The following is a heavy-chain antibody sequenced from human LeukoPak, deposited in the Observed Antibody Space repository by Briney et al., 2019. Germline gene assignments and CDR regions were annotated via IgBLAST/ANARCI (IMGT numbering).Heavy chain of an antibody. D-gene: IGHD3-9*01. J-gene: IGHJ5*02. CDR2: ISGRGGRT. Sequence: GGSLTLSCAVSGLTFSSYAVSCVRHAPEGGLEWVLNISGRGGRTFYADSVKGLFTISRDNSKNTLYLQMNSLRADDTAVYCCAKGYYDILTDYFHNWFNPWGQGTLVIVSS. CDR1: GLTFSSYA. CDR3: AKGYYDILTDYFHNWFNP. V-gene: IGHV3-23*01.